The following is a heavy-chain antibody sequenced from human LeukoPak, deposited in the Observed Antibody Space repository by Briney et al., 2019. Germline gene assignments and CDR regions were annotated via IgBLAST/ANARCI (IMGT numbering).Heavy chain of an antibody. CDR1: GFTFSDYY. D-gene: IGHD3-16*01. CDR3: ARDRGSYSDY. CDR2: VNTDGSTP. V-gene: IGHV3-74*01. J-gene: IGHJ4*02. Sequence: TGGSLRLSCAASGFTFSDYYMSWIRQAPGKGLVWVSRVNTDGSTPTYADSVKGRFTISRDNAKNTLYLQMNSLRAEDTAVYYCARDRGSYSDYWGQGTLVTVSS.